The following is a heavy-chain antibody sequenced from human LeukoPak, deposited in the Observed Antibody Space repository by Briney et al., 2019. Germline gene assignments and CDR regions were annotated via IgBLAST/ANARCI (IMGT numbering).Heavy chain of an antibody. J-gene: IGHJ4*02. CDR1: GYTFTSYY. V-gene: IGHV1-2*06. D-gene: IGHD6-6*01. CDR2: INPNSGGT. CDR3: ARGNLIAAPDY. Sequence: ASVKVSCKASGYTFTSYYMHWVRQAPGQGLEWMGRINPNSGGTNYAQKFQGRVTMTRDTSISTAYMELSRLRSDDTAAYYCARGNLIAAPDYWGQGTLVTVSS.